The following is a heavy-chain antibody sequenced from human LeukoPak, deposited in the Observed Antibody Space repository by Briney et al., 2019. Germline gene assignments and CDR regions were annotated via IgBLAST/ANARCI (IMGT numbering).Heavy chain of an antibody. J-gene: IGHJ4*02. D-gene: IGHD6-13*01. V-gene: IGHV1-8*03. CDR1: GYTFTSYD. Sequence: GASVKVSCKASGYTFTSYDINWVRQATGQGHEWMGWVNPNSGNTGYAQKFQGRVTITRNTSISTAYMELSSLRSEDTAVYYCARGRGSSWYVYWGQGTLVTVSS. CDR2: VNPNSGNT. CDR3: ARGRGSSWYVY.